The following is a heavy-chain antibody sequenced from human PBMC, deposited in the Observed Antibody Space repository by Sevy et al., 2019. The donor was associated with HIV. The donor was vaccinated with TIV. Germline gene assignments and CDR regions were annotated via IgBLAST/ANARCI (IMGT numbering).Heavy chain of an antibody. Sequence: GGSLRLSCAASGFRFDDYAMHWVRQVPGKSPEWVSGISWNSYRIDYADSVRGRFTISRDNAKNSLSLRMNSLRVEDTALYYCAKDMGVIETLDYYSYYGMDVWGQGTTVTVSS. CDR2: ISWNSYRI. CDR1: GFRFDDYA. J-gene: IGHJ6*02. CDR3: AKDMGVIETLDYYSYYGMDV. V-gene: IGHV3-9*01. D-gene: IGHD2-21*01.